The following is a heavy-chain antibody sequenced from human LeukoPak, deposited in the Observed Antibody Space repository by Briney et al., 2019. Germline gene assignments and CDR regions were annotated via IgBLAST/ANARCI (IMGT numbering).Heavy chain of an antibody. CDR3: ARDGTAAGLYFDL. Sequence: GGSLRLSCEVSGFTFTDYWMNWVRQAPGKGPEWVASIRQDGSEKTYVDSVKGRFTISRDNTKNPLSLQLNGLRAEDTAVYYCARDGTAAGLYFDLWGQGTLVTVSS. CDR2: IRQDGSEK. CDR1: GFTFTDYW. J-gene: IGHJ4*01. D-gene: IGHD6-13*01. V-gene: IGHV3-7*01.